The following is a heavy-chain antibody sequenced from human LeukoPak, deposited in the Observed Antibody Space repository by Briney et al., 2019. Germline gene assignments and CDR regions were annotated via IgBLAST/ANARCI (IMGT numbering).Heavy chain of an antibody. CDR3: VRGLSGVSSWYFDL. J-gene: IGHJ2*01. D-gene: IGHD7-27*01. CDR1: GDSISRYY. CDR2: LHSGGHT. V-gene: IGHV3-53*01. Sequence: ETLSLTCTVSGDSISRYYWSWIRQPPGKGLVWISALHSGGHTFYADSVRGRFTISRDISKNTLYLQMNDLGAEDTALYYCVRGLSGVSSWYFDLWGRGTLVSVSS.